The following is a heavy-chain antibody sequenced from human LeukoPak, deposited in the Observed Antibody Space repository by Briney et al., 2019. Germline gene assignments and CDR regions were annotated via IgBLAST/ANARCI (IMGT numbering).Heavy chain of an antibody. CDR2: IYYSGSV. CDR1: VDPISSSSYY. Sequence: SETLSLTCTVSVDPISSSSYYWGWIRQPPGKGLEWIGRIYYSGSVYYHPSLNRRVTISIDTSKNQLSLKLSSVTAADTAVYYCASKPRYSSSYFFDPWGQGTLVTVSS. J-gene: IGHJ5*02. CDR3: ASKPRYSSSYFFDP. D-gene: IGHD6-13*01. V-gene: IGHV4-39*01.